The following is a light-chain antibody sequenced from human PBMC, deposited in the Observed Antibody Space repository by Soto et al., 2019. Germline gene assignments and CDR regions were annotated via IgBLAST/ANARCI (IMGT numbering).Light chain of an antibody. CDR3: QHYDHVQVT. CDR2: GAS. Sequence: TQSPATLSVSPGERATLSCRASQSVSSWLAWYQQKPGKAPKLLIYGASSLKTGVPSRFSGSGSGTDFTLTINSLQPEDFATYYCQHYDHVQVTFGQGTRLEI. V-gene: IGKV1-5*01. J-gene: IGKJ5*01. CDR1: QSVSSW.